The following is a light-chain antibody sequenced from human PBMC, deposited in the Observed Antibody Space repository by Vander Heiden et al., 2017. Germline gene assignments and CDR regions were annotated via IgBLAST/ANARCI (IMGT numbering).Light chain of an antibody. V-gene: IGKV3-20*01. J-gene: IGKJ1*01. CDR2: AAF. CDR3: QQYGGLPPWT. Sequence: EIVLTQSPDTLSLSPGERATLSCRASQSVPNNDLVWYQQKPGQAPRLLIYAAFSRASGIPDRFSGSGSGTDFTLTISRLESEDFAVYYCQQYGGLPPWTFGQGTKVEVK. CDR1: QSVPNND.